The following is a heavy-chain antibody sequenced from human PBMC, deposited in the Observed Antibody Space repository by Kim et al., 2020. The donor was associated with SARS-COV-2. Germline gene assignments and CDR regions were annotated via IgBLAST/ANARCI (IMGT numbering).Heavy chain of an antibody. J-gene: IGHJ6*02. Sequence: SVKVSCKASGGTFSSYTISWVRQAPGQGLEWMGRIIPILGIANYAQKFQGRVTITADKSTSTAYMELSSLRSEDTAVYYCAREAMDFANYYYGMDVWGQGTTVTVSS. V-gene: IGHV1-69*04. D-gene: IGHD5-18*01. CDR1: GGTFSSYT. CDR3: AREAMDFANYYYGMDV. CDR2: IIPILGIA.